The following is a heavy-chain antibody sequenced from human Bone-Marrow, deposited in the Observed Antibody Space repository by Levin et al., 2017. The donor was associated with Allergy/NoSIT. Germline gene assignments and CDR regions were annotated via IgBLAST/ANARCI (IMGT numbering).Heavy chain of an antibody. J-gene: IGHJ6*02. CDR3: ARVDTLFLAMDV. CDR1: GFTFSDYY. CDR2: ISSSGTTI. Sequence: GGSLRLSCAASGFTFSDYYMTWIRQAPGKGPEWLSYISSSGTTIHYADSVRGRFTISRDNAKNSLYLQMNNLRAEDTAVYYCARVDTLFLAMDVWGQGTTVTVSS. D-gene: IGHD5-18*01. V-gene: IGHV3-11*01.